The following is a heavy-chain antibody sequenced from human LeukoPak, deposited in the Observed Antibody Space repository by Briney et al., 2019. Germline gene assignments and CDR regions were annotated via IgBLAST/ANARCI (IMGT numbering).Heavy chain of an antibody. CDR1: GFSFSSYW. CDR3: AGHQTIVGGTSDAFDI. D-gene: IGHD1-26*01. V-gene: IGHV3-7*01. CDR2: IKQDGSEK. Sequence: GGSLRLSCAASGFSFSSYWMSWVRQAPGKGLEWVVNIKQDGSEKYYVDSGKGRFTISRDNAKSSLYLQMNSLRAEDTAVYYCAGHQTIVGGTSDAFDIWGQGTMVTVSS. J-gene: IGHJ3*02.